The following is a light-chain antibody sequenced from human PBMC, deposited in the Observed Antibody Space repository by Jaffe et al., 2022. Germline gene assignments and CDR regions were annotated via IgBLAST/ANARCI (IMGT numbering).Light chain of an antibody. V-gene: IGLV3-25*03. CDR3: QYAYSIASFVV. CDR2: KDR. Sequence: SYELTQPPSVSVSPGQTAKITCSGDELPKQYAHWYQQKPGQAPVLVIYKDRERPSGIPERFSGSSSGTTVTLTISGVQAEDEADYYCQYAYSIASFVVFGGGTKLTVL. CDR1: ELPKQY. J-gene: IGLJ2*01.